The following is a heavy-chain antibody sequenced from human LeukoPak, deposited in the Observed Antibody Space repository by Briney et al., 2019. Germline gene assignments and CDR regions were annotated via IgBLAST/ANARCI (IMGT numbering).Heavy chain of an antibody. CDR2: ISGSGGST. CDR3: AKDLIWRVGYSSS. D-gene: IGHD6-13*01. J-gene: IGHJ4*02. Sequence: GGSLRLSCAASGFMFSTYGMSWVRQAPGKGLEWVSAISGSGGSTYYADSVKGRFTISRDNSKNTLYLQMNSLRAEDTAVYYCAKDLIWRVGYSSSWGQGTLVTVSS. CDR1: GFMFSTYG. V-gene: IGHV3-23*01.